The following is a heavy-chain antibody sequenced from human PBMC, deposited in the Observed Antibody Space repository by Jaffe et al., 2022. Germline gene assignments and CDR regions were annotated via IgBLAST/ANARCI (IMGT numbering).Heavy chain of an antibody. J-gene: IGHJ4*02. Sequence: EVQLVESGGGLVQPGRSLRLSCTASGFTFGDYAMSWFRQAPGKGLEWVGFIRSKAYGGTTEYAASVKGRFTISRDDSKSIAYLQMNSLKTEDTAVYYCTRRRYYDFWSGYPLLFDYWGQGTLVTVSS. CDR3: TRRRYYDFWSGYPLLFDY. CDR2: IRSKAYGGTT. D-gene: IGHD3-3*01. V-gene: IGHV3-49*03. CDR1: GFTFGDYA.